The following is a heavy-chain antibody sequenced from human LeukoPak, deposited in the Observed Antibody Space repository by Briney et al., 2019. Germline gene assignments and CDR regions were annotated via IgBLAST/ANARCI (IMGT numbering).Heavy chain of an antibody. J-gene: IGHJ4*02. CDR3: ARANFLYCSSSTCLFDY. CDR2: INPNDGDT. CDR1: GYTFTDYY. Sequence: ASVKVSCKASGYTFTDYYMHWERQAPGQGFEWMGWINPNDGDTSYAQKFQGRVTMTRDTSISTAHMEVSRLRSDDTAVYYCARANFLYCSSSTCLFDYWGQGTLVTVSS. V-gene: IGHV1-2*02. D-gene: IGHD2-2*01.